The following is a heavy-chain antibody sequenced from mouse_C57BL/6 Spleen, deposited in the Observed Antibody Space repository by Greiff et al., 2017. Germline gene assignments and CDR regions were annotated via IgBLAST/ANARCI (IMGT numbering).Heavy chain of an antibody. CDR3: ARGGWLLRWYFDV. D-gene: IGHD2-3*01. Sequence: VKLQESGAELARPGASVKLSCKASGYTFTSYGISWVKQRTGQGLEWIGEIYPRSGNTYYNEKFKGKATLTADKSSSTAYMELRSLTSEDSAVYFCARGGWLLRWYFDVWGTGTTVTVSS. V-gene: IGHV1-81*01. CDR2: IYPRSGNT. CDR1: GYTFTSYG. J-gene: IGHJ1*03.